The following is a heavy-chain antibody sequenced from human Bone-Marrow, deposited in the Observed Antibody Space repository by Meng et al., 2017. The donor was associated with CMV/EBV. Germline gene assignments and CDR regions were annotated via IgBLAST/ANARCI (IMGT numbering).Heavy chain of an antibody. V-gene: IGHV1-69*10. D-gene: IGHD2-15*01. CDR1: GGTFSSYA. CDR3: ARCSGTCRFYNYYYGMDV. CDR2: IIPILGIA. Sequence: SVKVSCKASGGTFSSYAISWVRQAPGQGLEWMGGIIPILGIANYAQKFQGRVTITADKSASTAYMELSSLRFDDTAVYYCARCSGTCRFYNYYYGMDVWGQGTTVTVSS. J-gene: IGHJ6*01.